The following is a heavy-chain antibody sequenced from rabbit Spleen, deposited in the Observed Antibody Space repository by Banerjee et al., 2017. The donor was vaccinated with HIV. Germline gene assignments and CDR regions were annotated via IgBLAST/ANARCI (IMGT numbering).Heavy chain of an antibody. CDR1: GFSFSSGYD. CDR2: IYTGNGKN. D-gene: IGHD1-1*01. V-gene: IGHV1S40*01. Sequence: VESGGGLVKPGASLTLICTAAGFSFSSGYDMSWVRQAPGKGLEWIGFIYTGNGKNYYASWAKGRFTISKTSSTTVTLQVTSLTAADTATYFCTRDDGSGHYIDGYFNLWGPGTLVTVS. CDR3: TRDDGSGHYIDGYFNL. J-gene: IGHJ4*01.